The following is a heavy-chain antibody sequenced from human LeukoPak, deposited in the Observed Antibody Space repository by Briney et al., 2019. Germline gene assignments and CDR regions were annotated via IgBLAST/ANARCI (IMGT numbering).Heavy chain of an antibody. CDR2: ISGSGGST. D-gene: IGHD3-10*01. Sequence: PGGSLRLSCAASGFTFSSYAMSWVRQAQGKGLEWVSAISGSGGSTYYADSVKGRFTISRNNSKNTLYLQMNSLGAEDTALYYCAKLSDYCGAWSYLDYWGQGTLVTVSS. J-gene: IGHJ4*02. CDR3: AKLSDYCGAWSYLDY. V-gene: IGHV3-23*01. CDR1: GFTFSSYA.